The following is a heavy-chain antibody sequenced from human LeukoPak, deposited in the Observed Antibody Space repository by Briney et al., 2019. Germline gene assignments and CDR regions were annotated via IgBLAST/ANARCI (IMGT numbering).Heavy chain of an antibody. Sequence: ASVKVSCKASGYTFTGYYMHWVRQAPGQGLEWMGWINPDSGGTNYAQKFQGRVTMTRDTSISTAYMEPSRLRSDDTAVYYCARGYCSGGSCQTSTHDYWGQGTLVTVSS. CDR3: ARGYCSGGSCQTSTHDY. J-gene: IGHJ4*02. CDR2: INPDSGGT. CDR1: GYTFTGYY. D-gene: IGHD2-15*01. V-gene: IGHV1-2*02.